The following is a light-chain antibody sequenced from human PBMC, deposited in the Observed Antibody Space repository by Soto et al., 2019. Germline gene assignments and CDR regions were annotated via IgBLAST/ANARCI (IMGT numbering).Light chain of an antibody. CDR2: DAS. V-gene: IGKV3-11*01. J-gene: IGKJ3*01. Sequence: EIVLTQSPDTLSLSPGERAVFSCRASQSVGSNLAWYQHKPGQAPRLLIYDASKRAIGIPARFSGSGSGTDFTLTISSLEPEDFAVYFCQQRSKWPVTFGPGTTVDIK. CDR3: QQRSKWPVT. CDR1: QSVGSN.